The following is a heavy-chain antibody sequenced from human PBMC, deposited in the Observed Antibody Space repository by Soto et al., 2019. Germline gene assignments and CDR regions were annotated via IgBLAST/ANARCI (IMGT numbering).Heavy chain of an antibody. CDR2: IYHSGST. V-gene: IGHV4-30-2*01. D-gene: IGHD6-13*01. J-gene: IGHJ6*02. Sequence: QLPLQESGSGLVKPSQTLSLTCAVSGGSISSGGYSWSWIRQPPGKGLEWIGYIYHSGSTSYNPSLKSHVTIAVDMSKNQFSLKLSSVAAAGTAVYYCARDPALDGMDVWGQGTTVTV. CDR3: ARDPALDGMDV. CDR1: GGSISSGGYS.